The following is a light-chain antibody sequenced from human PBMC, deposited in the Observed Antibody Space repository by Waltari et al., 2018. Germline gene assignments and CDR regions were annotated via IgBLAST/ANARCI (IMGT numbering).Light chain of an antibody. Sequence: DIVMTQSPDPLAVPLGGRATINCKSSQSVLYSSNNKNYLAWYQQKPGQPPKLLIYWASTRESGVPDRFSGSGSGTDFTLTISSLQAEDVAVYYCQQYYSTPHTFGPGTKVDIK. CDR1: QSVLYSSNNKNY. V-gene: IGKV4-1*01. CDR3: QQYYSTPHT. J-gene: IGKJ3*01. CDR2: WAS.